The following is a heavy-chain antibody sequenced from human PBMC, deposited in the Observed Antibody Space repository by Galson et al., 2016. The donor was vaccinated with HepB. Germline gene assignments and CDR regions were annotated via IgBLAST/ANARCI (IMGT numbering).Heavy chain of an antibody. D-gene: IGHD2-2*01. J-gene: IGHJ4*02. CDR3: ATVRAGCRASSCYFDR. CDR1: GGSISDDIW. CDR2: MYHSGST. Sequence: LSLTCAVSGGSISDDIWWTWLRQPPGKGLEWIREMYHSGSTNYSPSLKSRVSISLDESRNQFSLMMTSVTAADTAVYYCATVRAGCRASSCYFDRWGQGTLVTVSS. V-gene: IGHV4-4*02.